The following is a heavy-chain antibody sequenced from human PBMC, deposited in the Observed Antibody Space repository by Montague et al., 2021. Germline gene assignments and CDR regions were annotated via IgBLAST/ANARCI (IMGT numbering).Heavy chain of an antibody. CDR1: RSLINSDYY. J-gene: IGHJ6*03. CDR2: VSHSGRT. Sequence: SETLSLTCTVSRSLINSDYYWGWIRQPPGRGLEWMGSVSHSGRTYCNPSLKSRVTISVDTSNNHFSLKLSSVTAADTAMYYCARERDRYYYMDIWGKGTTITVSS. V-gene: IGHV4-38-2*02. CDR3: ARERDRYYYMDI.